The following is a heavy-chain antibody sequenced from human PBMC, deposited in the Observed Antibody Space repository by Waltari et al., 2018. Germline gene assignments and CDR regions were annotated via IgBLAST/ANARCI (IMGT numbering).Heavy chain of an antibody. CDR1: GLTFSSYA. CDR2: ISGNGYSK. D-gene: IGHD3-10*01. Sequence: EVQLLESGGDLVGPGGSLRLSCEASGLTFSSYAISWVRQAPEKGLEWVSAISGNGYSKYYAGSVEGRFTISRDNSKGTLYLQMDSLRAEDTAVYYCATHFGSGTYNNLFVYWGQGTLVTVSS. V-gene: IGHV3-23*01. J-gene: IGHJ4*02. CDR3: ATHFGSGTYNNLFVY.